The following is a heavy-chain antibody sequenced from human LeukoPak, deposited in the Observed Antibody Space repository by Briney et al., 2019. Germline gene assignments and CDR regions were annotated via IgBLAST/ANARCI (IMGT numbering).Heavy chain of an antibody. CDR2: IYHSGST. D-gene: IGHD6-13*01. CDR3: AREAAGSASFDS. Sequence: SETLSLTCVVSGVSITSNNWWMWVRQPPGKGLEWIGEIYHSGSTNYNSSLKSRVTMSLDKSQNQFSLRLSSVTAADTAVYFCAREAAGSASFDSWGQGTLVTVSS. V-gene: IGHV4/OR15-8*01. CDR1: GVSITSNNW. J-gene: IGHJ4*02.